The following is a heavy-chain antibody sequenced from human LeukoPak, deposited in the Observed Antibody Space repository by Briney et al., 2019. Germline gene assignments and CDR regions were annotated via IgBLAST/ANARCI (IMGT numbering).Heavy chain of an antibody. V-gene: IGHV4-39*07. CDR1: GGSISSSSYY. J-gene: IGHJ3*02. CDR3: ARDKGVLLWFGEPKNDAFDI. D-gene: IGHD3-10*01. Sequence: SETLSLTCTVSGGSISSSSYYWGWIRQPPGKGLEWIGSIYYSGSTYYNPSLKSRVTISVDTSKNQFSLKLSSVTAADTAVYYCARDKGVLLWFGEPKNDAFDIWGQGTMVTVSS. CDR2: IYYSGST.